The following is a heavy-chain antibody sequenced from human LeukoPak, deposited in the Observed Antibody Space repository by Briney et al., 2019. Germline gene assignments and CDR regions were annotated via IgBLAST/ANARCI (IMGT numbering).Heavy chain of an antibody. V-gene: IGHV3-30*02. CDR3: VRDLAAAEGTRVTDYYYSYYMDV. CDR1: GFTFSSYG. J-gene: IGHJ6*03. CDR2: IHYDGDNK. Sequence: GGSLRLSCATSGFTFSSYGMHWVRQAPGKGLEWVAFIHYDGDNKYYADSVKGRFTISRDSSKNTLSLQMNSLRPDDTAIYYCVRDLAAAEGTRVTDYYYSYYMDVWGKGTTVTVSS. D-gene: IGHD6-13*01.